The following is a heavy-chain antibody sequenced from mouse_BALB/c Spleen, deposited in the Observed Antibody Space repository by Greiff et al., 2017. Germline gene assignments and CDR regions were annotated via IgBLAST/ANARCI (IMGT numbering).Heavy chain of an antibody. Sequence: DVMLVESGGGLVQPGGSLRLSCATSGFTFTDYYMSWVRQPPGKALEWLGFIRSKANGYTTEYSASVKGRFTISRDNSQSILYLQMNTLRAADSATYYCATGDGGAWFAYWGQGTLVTVSA. CDR1: GFTFTDYY. V-gene: IGHV7-3*02. CDR2: IRSKANGYTT. J-gene: IGHJ3*01. D-gene: IGHD2-3*01. CDR3: ATGDGGAWFAY.